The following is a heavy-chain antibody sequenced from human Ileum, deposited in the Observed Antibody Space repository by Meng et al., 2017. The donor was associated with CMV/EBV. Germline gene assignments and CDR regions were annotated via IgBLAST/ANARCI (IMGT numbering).Heavy chain of an antibody. J-gene: IGHJ4*02. D-gene: IGHD3-10*01. Sequence: VQLKWSGPGRVKTSETLSLTCYVSGGSISNYYWSWIRQPSGKGLEWIAHIYTSGTTNYNPSLKSRVTMSVDTSSNQFSLKLTSVTAADTAVYYCARNYGSGNWNFFHYWGQGTLVTVSS. V-gene: IGHV4-4*07. CDR2: IYTSGTT. CDR3: ARNYGSGNWNFFHY. CDR1: GGSISNYY.